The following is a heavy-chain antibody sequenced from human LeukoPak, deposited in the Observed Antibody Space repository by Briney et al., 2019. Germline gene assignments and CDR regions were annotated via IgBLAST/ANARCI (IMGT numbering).Heavy chain of an antibody. CDR3: ARGDCSVSGCHGGNWFDP. J-gene: IGHJ5*02. V-gene: IGHV1-2*02. Sequence: GASVKVSCKASGYTFTGYYIHWVRQAPGHGLEGMGWIKPNSGGTKYAQNFQGRVTMTRDTSSSTAHMELSRLRSDDTAVYYCARGDCSVSGCHGGNWFDPWGQGTLVTVSS. CDR2: IKPNSGGT. CDR1: GYTFTGYY. D-gene: IGHD2-15*01.